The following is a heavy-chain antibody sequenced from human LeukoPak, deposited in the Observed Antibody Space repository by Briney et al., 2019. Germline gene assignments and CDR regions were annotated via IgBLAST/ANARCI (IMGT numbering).Heavy chain of an antibody. V-gene: IGHV3-21*01. J-gene: IGHJ4*02. CDR3: ARDDSNYADFDY. CDR2: ISSSSSYI. CDR1: GFSFSSYS. Sequence: GGSLRLSCAASGFSFSSYSMNWVRQAAGKGLEWVSSISSSSSYIYYADSVKGRFTISRDNAKNSLYLQMNSLRAEDTAVYYCARDDSNYADFDYWGQGTLVTVSS. D-gene: IGHD4-11*01.